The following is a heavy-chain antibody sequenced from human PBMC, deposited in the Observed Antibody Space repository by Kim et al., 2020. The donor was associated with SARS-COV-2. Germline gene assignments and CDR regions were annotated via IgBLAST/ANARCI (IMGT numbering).Heavy chain of an antibody. CDR3: ARDRRGYDFWGGYYTAAPYFDY. V-gene: IGHV4-59*01. CDR1: GGSISSYY. J-gene: IGHJ4*02. Sequence: SETLSLTCTVSGGSISSYYWSWIRQPPGKGLEWIGYIYYSGSTNYNPSLKSRVTISVDTSKNQFSLKLSSVTAADTAVYYCARDRRGYDFWGGYYTAAPYFDYWGQGTLVTVSS. D-gene: IGHD3-3*01. CDR2: IYYSGST.